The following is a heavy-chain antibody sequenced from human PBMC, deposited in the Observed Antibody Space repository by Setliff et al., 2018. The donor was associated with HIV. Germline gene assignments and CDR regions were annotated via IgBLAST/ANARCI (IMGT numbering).Heavy chain of an antibody. CDR1: GVSISSSDYY. Sequence: PSETLSLTCSVSGVSISSSDYYWGWIRQPPGQGLEWLGTISYSGNTFFNSSFRSRVAMSLDTSKNQFPLELRSVTAADTAVYYCARGNDRNGYRGFDIWGQGTMVTVSS. CDR2: ISYSGNT. J-gene: IGHJ3*02. CDR3: ARGNDRNGYRGFDI. V-gene: IGHV4-39*01. D-gene: IGHD3-22*01.